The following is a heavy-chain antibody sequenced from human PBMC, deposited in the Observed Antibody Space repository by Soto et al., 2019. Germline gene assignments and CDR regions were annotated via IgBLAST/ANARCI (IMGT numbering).Heavy chain of an antibody. CDR1: GFTFSSYA. CDR3: AKRGGVWGSYDVYDY. D-gene: IGHD3-16*01. CDR2: ISGSGGST. Sequence: PGGSLRLSCAASGFTFSSYAMSWVRQAPGKGLEWVSAISGSGGSTYYADSVKGRFTISRDNSKNTLYLQMNSLRAEDTAVYYCAKRGGVWGSYDVYDYWGQGTLVTVSS. J-gene: IGHJ4*02. V-gene: IGHV3-23*01.